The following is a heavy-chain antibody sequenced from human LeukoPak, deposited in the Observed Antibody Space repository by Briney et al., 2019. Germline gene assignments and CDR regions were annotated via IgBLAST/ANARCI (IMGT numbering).Heavy chain of an antibody. CDR1: GLPFSTYS. Sequence: GGSLRLSCAASGLPFSTYSMNWVRQAPGKGLEWVSSISSSSTYIYYADSVKRRFTISRDNAKSSLYLQMNSLSAEDTAVYYCARANYYESREGVDYWGQGTLVTVSS. J-gene: IGHJ4*02. CDR2: ISSSSTYI. V-gene: IGHV3-21*01. D-gene: IGHD3-22*01. CDR3: ARANYYESREGVDY.